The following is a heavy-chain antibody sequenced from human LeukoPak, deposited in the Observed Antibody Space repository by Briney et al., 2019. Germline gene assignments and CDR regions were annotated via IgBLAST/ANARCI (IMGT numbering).Heavy chain of an antibody. CDR2: INPKDGDA. J-gene: IGHJ5*02. D-gene: IGHD6-13*01. CDR3: ARDVSHSGSRDAGWLDP. Sequence: GASVKVSCKASGYTFTNHYMRWVRQATGQGLEWTGIINPKDGDASYAQKFQARVTVSRDMSTNTFYMEVSSLRFEDTAVYYCARDVSHSGSRDAGWLDPWGQGTLVTVSS. CDR1: GYTFTNHY. V-gene: IGHV1-46*01.